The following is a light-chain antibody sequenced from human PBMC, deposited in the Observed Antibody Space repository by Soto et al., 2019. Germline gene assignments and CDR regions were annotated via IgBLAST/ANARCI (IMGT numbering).Light chain of an antibody. CDR2: AAS. CDR3: PQSYSTSLT. V-gene: IGKV1-39*01. CDR1: QSISSY. Sequence: DIQMTQSPSSLSASVGDRVTITCRASQSISSYLNWYQQKPGKAPKLLIYAASSLQSGVPSRFSGSGSGTDFTLTISSLQPEDFATYYCPQSYSTSLTFGQGTKVEIK. J-gene: IGKJ1*01.